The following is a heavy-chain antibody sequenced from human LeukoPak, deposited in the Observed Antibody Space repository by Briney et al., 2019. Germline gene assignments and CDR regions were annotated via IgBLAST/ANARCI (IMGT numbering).Heavy chain of an antibody. CDR1: GGSFSGYY. V-gene: IGHV4-59*01. J-gene: IGHJ3*02. Sequence: SETLSLTCAVYGGSFSGYYWSWIRQPPGKGLEWIGYIYYSGSTNYNPSLKSRVTISVDTSKNQFSLKLSSVTAADTAVYYCARGQGITIFGVNIGEDAFDIWGQGTMVTVSS. CDR3: ARGQGITIFGVNIGEDAFDI. D-gene: IGHD3-3*01. CDR2: IYYSGST.